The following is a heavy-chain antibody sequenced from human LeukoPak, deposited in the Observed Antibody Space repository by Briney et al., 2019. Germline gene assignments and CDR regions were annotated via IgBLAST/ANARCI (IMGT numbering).Heavy chain of an antibody. CDR2: INHSGST. CDR3: ASRGSGSSKVYYYYYYGMDV. J-gene: IGHJ6*02. Sequence: PSETLSLTCAVYGGSFSGYYWSWIRQPPGKGLEWIGEINHSGSTNYNPSLKSGVTISVDTYKNKFSLKLSSVTAADTAVYYCASRGSGSSKVYYYYYYGMDVWGQGTTVTVSS. CDR1: GGSFSGYY. V-gene: IGHV4-34*01. D-gene: IGHD3-10*01.